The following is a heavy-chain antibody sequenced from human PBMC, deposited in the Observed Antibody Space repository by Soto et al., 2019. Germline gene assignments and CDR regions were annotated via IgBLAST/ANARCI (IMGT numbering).Heavy chain of an antibody. CDR2: ISSSSSYI. D-gene: IGHD6-19*01. V-gene: IGHV3-21*01. CDR1: GFTFSSYS. CDR3: ARDPIAVAAYYYYYYGMDV. Sequence: GGSLRLSCAASGFTFSSYSMNWVRQAPGKGLEWVSSISSSSSYIYYADSVKGRFTISRDNAKNSLYLQMNSLRAEDTAVYYCARDPIAVAAYYYYYYGMDVWGQGTAVTVSS. J-gene: IGHJ6*02.